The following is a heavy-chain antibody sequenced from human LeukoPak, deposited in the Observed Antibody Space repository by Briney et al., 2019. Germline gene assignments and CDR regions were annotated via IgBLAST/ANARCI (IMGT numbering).Heavy chain of an antibody. D-gene: IGHD5-18*01. J-gene: IGHJ6*02. Sequence: LPGGSLRLSCAASGFTFSSYAMHWVRQAPGKGLEWVAVISYDGSNKYYADSVKGRFTISRDNSKNTLYLQMNSLRAEDTAVYYCARDRYSYALHYGMDVWGQGTTVTVSS. CDR2: ISYDGSNK. CDR3: ARDRYSYALHYGMDV. V-gene: IGHV3-30-3*01. CDR1: GFTFSSYA.